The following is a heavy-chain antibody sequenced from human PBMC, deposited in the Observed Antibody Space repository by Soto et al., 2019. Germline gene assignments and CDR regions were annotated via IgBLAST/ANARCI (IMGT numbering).Heavy chain of an antibody. CDR3: ARCPGGMAYIDDAFDI. CDR1: GFTFDDYA. J-gene: IGHJ3*02. D-gene: IGHD3-16*01. V-gene: IGHV3-9*01. Sequence: SLRLSCAASGFTFDDYAMHWVRQAPGKGLEWVSGISWNSGSIGYADSVKGRFTISRDNAKSSLYLQMDSLGAEDTAVYYCARCPGGMAYIDDAFDIWGQGTMVTVSS. CDR2: ISWNSGSI.